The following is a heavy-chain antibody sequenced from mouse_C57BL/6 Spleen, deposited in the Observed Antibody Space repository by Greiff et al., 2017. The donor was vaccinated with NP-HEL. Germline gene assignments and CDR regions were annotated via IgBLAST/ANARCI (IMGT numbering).Heavy chain of an antibody. Sequence: EVQRVESGGGLVKPGGSLKLSCAASGFTFSDYGMHWVRQAPEKGLEWVAYISSGSSTIYYADTVKGRFTISRDNAKKTLFLQMTSLRSEDTAMYYCARPYYGSSYWYFDVWGTGTTVTVSS. CDR3: ARPYYGSSYWYFDV. CDR1: GFTFSDYG. J-gene: IGHJ1*03. CDR2: ISSGSSTI. D-gene: IGHD1-1*01. V-gene: IGHV5-17*01.